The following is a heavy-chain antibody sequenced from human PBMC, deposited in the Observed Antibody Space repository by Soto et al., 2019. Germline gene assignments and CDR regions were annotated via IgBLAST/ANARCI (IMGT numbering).Heavy chain of an antibody. V-gene: IGHV3-30-3*01. CDR1: GFTFSSYA. D-gene: IGHD4-4*01. Sequence: QVQLVESGGGVVQPGRSLRLSCAASGFTFSSYAMHWVRQAPGKGLEWVAVISYDGSNKYYADSVKGRFTISRDNSKNTLYRQMNSLRAEDTAVYYCARPLWRNDYNWGYFDLWGRGTLFTVSS. CDR2: ISYDGSNK. CDR3: ARPLWRNDYNWGYFDL. J-gene: IGHJ2*01.